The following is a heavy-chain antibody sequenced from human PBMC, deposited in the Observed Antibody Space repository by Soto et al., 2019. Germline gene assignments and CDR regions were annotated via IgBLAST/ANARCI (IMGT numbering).Heavy chain of an antibody. CDR3: ARNLGWELDYLDY. Sequence: QVQLVQSGAEVRKPGSSVKVSCKASGGTFSSYVISWVRQAPGQGLEWMGGIIPAFHTPTYAQRFQGRVTITADGSTNTAYMELICLTSEDTAVYYCARNLGWELDYLDYWGQGTLVTVSS. D-gene: IGHD1-26*01. CDR1: GGTFSSYV. CDR2: IIPAFHTP. V-gene: IGHV1-69*01. J-gene: IGHJ4*02.